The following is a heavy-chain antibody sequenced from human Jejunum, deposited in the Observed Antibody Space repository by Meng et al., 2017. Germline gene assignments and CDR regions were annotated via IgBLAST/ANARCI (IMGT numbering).Heavy chain of an antibody. CDR2: INDNGST. CDR3: ARGNEYSNYGADF. J-gene: IGHJ4*02. D-gene: IGHD4-11*01. CDR1: GGSSSDYY. Sequence: QVKLQRWGAGLWMTPQALSLPSAVYGGSSSDYYWTGIRQPPRKGLEWIGEINDNGSTNYNPSLKSRVTISVDTSKGQFYLRVSSVTDADPAVYYCARGNEYSNYGADFWGQGTLVTVSS. V-gene: IGHV4-34*01.